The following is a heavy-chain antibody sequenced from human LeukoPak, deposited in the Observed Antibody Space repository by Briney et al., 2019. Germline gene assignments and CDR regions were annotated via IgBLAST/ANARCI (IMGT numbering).Heavy chain of an antibody. CDR3: ATGGFLHGVVIRGDAFDI. Sequence: ASVKVSCKASGGTFSSYAISWVRQAPGQGLEWMGGIIPIFGTANYAQKFQGRVTITTDESTSTAYMELSSLRSEDTAVYYCATGGFLHGVVIRGDAFDIWGQGAMVTVSS. CDR2: IIPIFGTA. V-gene: IGHV1-69*05. J-gene: IGHJ3*02. CDR1: GGTFSSYA. D-gene: IGHD3-3*01.